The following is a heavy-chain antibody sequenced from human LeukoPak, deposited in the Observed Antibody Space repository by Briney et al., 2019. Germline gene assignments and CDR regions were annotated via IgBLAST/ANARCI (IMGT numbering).Heavy chain of an antibody. CDR3: ARDRYCTNGVCYGHFDY. J-gene: IGHJ4*02. D-gene: IGHD2-8*01. CDR1: GFTFSSYE. Sequence: QTGGSLRLSCAASGFTFSSYEMNWVRQVPGKGLEWISYISSSGSTIYYADSVKGRFTVSRDNAKNSLYLQMNSLRAEDTAVYYCARDRYCTNGVCYGHFDYWGQGTLVTVSS. CDR2: ISSSGSTI. V-gene: IGHV3-48*03.